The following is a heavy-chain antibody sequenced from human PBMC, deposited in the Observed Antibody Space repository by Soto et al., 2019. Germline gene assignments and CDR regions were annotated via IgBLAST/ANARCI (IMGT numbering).Heavy chain of an antibody. V-gene: IGHV4-4*02. J-gene: IGHJ4*02. CDR3: AGIAAAGTRFDY. CDR2: ISHSGST. Sequence: QVQLQESGPGLVKSSGTLSLTCAVSGGSISSSNWWSWVRQPPGKGLEWIGEISHSGSTNYNPSLKSRVTISVSKSKNQFSLKLSSVTAADTAVYYCAGIAAAGTRFDYWGQGTLVTVSS. D-gene: IGHD6-13*01. CDR1: GGSISSSNW.